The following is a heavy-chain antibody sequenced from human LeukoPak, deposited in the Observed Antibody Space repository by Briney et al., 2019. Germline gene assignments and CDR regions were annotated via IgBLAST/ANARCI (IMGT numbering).Heavy chain of an antibody. V-gene: IGHV3-21*01. CDR1: GFTFSSYS. D-gene: IGHD2-2*03. CDR2: ISSSSSYI. Sequence: GGSLRLSCAASGFTFSSYSMNWVRQAPGKGLEWVSSISSSSSYIYYADSVKGRFTISRDNAKNSLYLQMNSLRAEDTAMYYCASGTALDIVVVPAAPFDYWGQGTLVTVSS. CDR3: ASGTALDIVVVPAAPFDY. J-gene: IGHJ4*02.